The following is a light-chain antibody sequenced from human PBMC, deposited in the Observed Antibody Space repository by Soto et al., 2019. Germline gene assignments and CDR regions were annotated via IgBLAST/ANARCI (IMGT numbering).Light chain of an antibody. V-gene: IGKV3-15*01. CDR2: GAS. J-gene: IGKJ2*01. CDR3: QQYNNWPPHT. CDR1: QSVSSY. Sequence: EIVMTQSPATLSVSPGERATHSCRASQSVSSYLAWYQQKPGQAPRLLIYGASTRATGIPARFSGSGSGTEFTLTISSLQSEDFAVYYCQQYNNWPPHTFGQGTKLEIK.